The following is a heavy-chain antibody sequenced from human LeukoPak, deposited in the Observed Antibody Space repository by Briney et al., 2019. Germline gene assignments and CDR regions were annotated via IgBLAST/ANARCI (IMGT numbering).Heavy chain of an antibody. V-gene: IGHV3-23*01. CDR1: GFTFSSDA. J-gene: IGHJ3*02. D-gene: IGHD3-9*01. Sequence: GGSLRLSCAASGFTFSSDAMIWVRQAPGKGLEWVSNISGGGGDTYYGDSVKGRFTISRDNSKTTLYLQMNSLRAEDTAVYWCVKTMTGYFSDGFDIWGQGTVVTVSS. CDR3: VKTMTGYFSDGFDI. CDR2: ISGGGGDT.